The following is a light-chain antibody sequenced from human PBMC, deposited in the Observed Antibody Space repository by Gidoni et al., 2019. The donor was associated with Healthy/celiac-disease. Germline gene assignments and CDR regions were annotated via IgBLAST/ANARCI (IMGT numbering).Light chain of an antibody. CDR2: DVS. Sequence: QSALTQPASVSGSPGQSITIPCTGPGSDVGGDYNYVSWYQQHPGKAPKLMIYDVSYRPSGVSNRFSGSKSGNTASLTISGLQTEDEADYYCSSYTSSSTPYVFGTGTKVTVL. V-gene: IGLV2-14*03. J-gene: IGLJ1*01. CDR3: SSYTSSSTPYV. CDR1: GSDVGGDYNY.